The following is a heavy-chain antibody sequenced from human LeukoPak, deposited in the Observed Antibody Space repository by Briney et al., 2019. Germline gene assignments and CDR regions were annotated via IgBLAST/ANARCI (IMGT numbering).Heavy chain of an antibody. CDR1: GFTFSSYA. Sequence: GGSLRLSCAASGFTFSSYAMSWVRQPPGKGLEWVSAISGSGSSTYYADSVKGRFTISRDNSKNTLYLQMNSLRAEDTAVYYCAKGRGYSGYDYFDYWGQGTLVTVSS. CDR2: ISGSGSST. D-gene: IGHD5-12*01. CDR3: AKGRGYSGYDYFDY. V-gene: IGHV3-23*01. J-gene: IGHJ4*02.